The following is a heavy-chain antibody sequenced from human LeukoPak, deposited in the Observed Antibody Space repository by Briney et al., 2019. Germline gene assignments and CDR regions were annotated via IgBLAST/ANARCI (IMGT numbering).Heavy chain of an antibody. D-gene: IGHD6-13*01. CDR3: ARMGLAAAGRGYFDY. J-gene: IGHJ4*02. V-gene: IGHV1-2*02. CDR2: INPNSGGT. CDR1: GYTFTGYY. Sequence: GASVKVSCKASGYTFTGYYMHWVRQAPGQGLEWMGWINPNSGGTNYAQKLQGRVTMTTDTSTSTAYMELRSLRSDDTAVYYCARMGLAAAGRGYFDYWGQGTLVTVSS.